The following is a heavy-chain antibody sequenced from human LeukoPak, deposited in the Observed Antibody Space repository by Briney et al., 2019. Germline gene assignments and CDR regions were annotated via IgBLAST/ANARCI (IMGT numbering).Heavy chain of an antibody. V-gene: IGHV1-8*01. CDR1: GYTFTSYD. J-gene: IGHJ6*03. Sequence: ASVKVSCKASGYTFTSYDINWVRQATGQGLEWMGWMNPNSGNTGYAQKFQGRVTMTRNTSISTAYMELSSLRSEDTAVYYCERDYGSGSYDSYYYYYYYMDVWGKGTTVTVSS. CDR3: ERDYGSGSYDSYYYYYYYMDV. D-gene: IGHD3-10*01. CDR2: MNPNSGNT.